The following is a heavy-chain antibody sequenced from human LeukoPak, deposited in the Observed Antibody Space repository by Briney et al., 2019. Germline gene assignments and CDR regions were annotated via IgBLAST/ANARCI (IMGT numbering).Heavy chain of an antibody. CDR1: GGSFSGYY. V-gene: IGHV4-59*10. D-gene: IGHD3-10*01. J-gene: IGHJ3*02. CDR3: ARGYYGSGSSAGHAFDI. CDR2: IYTSGST. Sequence: SETLSLTCAVYGGSFSGYYWSWIRQPAGKGLEWIGRIYTSGSTNYNPSLKSRVTISVDTSKNQFSLKLSSVTAADTAVYYCARGYYGSGSSAGHAFDIWGQGTMVTVSS.